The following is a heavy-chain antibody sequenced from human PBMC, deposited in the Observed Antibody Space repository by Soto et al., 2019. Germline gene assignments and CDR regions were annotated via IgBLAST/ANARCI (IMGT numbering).Heavy chain of an antibody. J-gene: IGHJ4*02. CDR2: IGSDGNYI. D-gene: IGHD4-4*01. CDR3: ARGYRQFDS. V-gene: IGHV3-21*01. Sequence: GGSLRLSCAASGFTFFSYTMNWVRQAPGKGLEWVATIGSDGNYIYYADSMKGRFTISRDNAKSLLFLEMNSVRGDDSARYYCARGYRQFDSWGQGILVTVSS. CDR1: GFTFFSYT.